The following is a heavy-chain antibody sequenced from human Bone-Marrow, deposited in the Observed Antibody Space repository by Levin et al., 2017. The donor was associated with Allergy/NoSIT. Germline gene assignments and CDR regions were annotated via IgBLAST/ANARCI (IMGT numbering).Heavy chain of an antibody. CDR3: AKGRSFDY. J-gene: IGHJ4*02. V-gene: IGHV3-30*18. CDR2: ISYDGSNK. CDR1: GFTFSSYG. Sequence: GGSLRLSCAASGFTFSSYGMHWVRQAPGKGLEWVAVISYDGSNKYYADSVKGRFTISRDKSKNTLYLQMNSLRAEDTAVYYCAKGRSFDYWGQGTLVTVSS.